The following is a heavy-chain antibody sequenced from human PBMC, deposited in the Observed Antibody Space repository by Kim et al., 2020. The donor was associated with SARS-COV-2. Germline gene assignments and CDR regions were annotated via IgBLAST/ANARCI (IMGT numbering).Heavy chain of an antibody. CDR3: ARGNYHGMDV. Sequence: STSYADSVKGPFTLSRDNAKHTLYLQMSSLRVEDTAVYYCARGNYHGMDVWGQGTTVTVSS. J-gene: IGHJ6*02. CDR2: ST. V-gene: IGHV3-74*01.